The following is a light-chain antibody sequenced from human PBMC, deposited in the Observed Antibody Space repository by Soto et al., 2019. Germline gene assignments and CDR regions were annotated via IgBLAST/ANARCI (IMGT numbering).Light chain of an antibody. CDR3: QQSDSYPYL. Sequence: DIQMTQSPSSLSVSVGDRVTITCRASQSITNYLNWYQQKPGKAPKLLVYAASSLQSGVPSRFSGNGYGIDFTRTLSNLQPEALVSYYRQQSDSYPYLLGQCTKLEI. CDR1: QSITNY. V-gene: IGKV1-39*01. CDR2: AAS. J-gene: IGKJ2*01.